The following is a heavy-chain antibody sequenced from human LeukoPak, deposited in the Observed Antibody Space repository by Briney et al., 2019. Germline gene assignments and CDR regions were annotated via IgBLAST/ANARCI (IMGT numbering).Heavy chain of an antibody. J-gene: IGHJ4*02. V-gene: IGHV3-33*06. D-gene: IGHD2/OR15-2a*01. CDR2: IWYDGSNK. CDR1: GFTFSSYG. CDR3: AKSTAGFYSD. Sequence: GRSLRLSCAASGFTFSSYGMHWVRQAPGKGLEWVAVIWYDGSNKYYADSVKGRFTISRDNSKNMLYLQMNSLRAEDTAVYYCAKSTAGFYSDWGQGTLVTVSS.